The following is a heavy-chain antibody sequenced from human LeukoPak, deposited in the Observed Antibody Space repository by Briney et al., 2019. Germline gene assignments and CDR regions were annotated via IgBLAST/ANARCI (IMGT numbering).Heavy chain of an antibody. D-gene: IGHD2-15*01. V-gene: IGHV3-30*18. Sequence: GRSLRLSCAASGFTFSSYGMHWVRQAPGKGLEWVAVISYDGSNKYYADSVKGRFTISRDNSKNTLYLQMNSLRAEDTAVYYCAKAMDIVVVVAAKGVDAFDIWGQGTMVTVSS. J-gene: IGHJ3*02. CDR3: AKAMDIVVVVAAKGVDAFDI. CDR1: GFTFSSYG. CDR2: ISYDGSNK.